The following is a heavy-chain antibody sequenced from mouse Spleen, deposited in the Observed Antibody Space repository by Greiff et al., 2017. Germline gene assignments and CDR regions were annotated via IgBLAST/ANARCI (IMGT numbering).Heavy chain of an antibody. D-gene: IGHD1-2*01. V-gene: IGHV14-1*01. CDR2: IDPEDGDT. J-gene: IGHJ4*01. CDR3: TTYDYGQEDYAMDY. CDR1: GFNIKDYY. Sequence: VQLQQSGAELVRPGASVKLSCTASGFNIKDYYMHWVKQRPEQGLEWIGRIDPEDGDTEYAPEFQGKATMTADTSSNTAYLQLSSLTSEDTAVYYCTTYDYGQEDYAMDYWGQGTSVTVSS.